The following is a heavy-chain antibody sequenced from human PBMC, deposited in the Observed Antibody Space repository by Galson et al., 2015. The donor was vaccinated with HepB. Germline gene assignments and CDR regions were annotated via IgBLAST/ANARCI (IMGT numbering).Heavy chain of an antibody. Sequence: SLRLSCAASGFTFSSYAMHWVRQAPGKGLEWVAVISYDGSNKYYADSVKGRFTISRDNSKNTLYLQMNSLRAEDTAVYYCAKREIYYDFWSGYSSPPFGMDVWGQGTTVTVSS. V-gene: IGHV3-30-3*02. J-gene: IGHJ6*02. CDR2: ISYDGSNK. CDR3: AKREIYYDFWSGYSSPPFGMDV. D-gene: IGHD3-3*01. CDR1: GFTFSSYA.